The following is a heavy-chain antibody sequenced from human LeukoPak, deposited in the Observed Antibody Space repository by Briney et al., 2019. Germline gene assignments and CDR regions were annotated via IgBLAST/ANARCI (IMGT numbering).Heavy chain of an antibody. Sequence: GRSLRLSCAASGFTFSKYWMSWVRQAPGKRLEWVANINHDGSETYYVDSVKGRFTISRDNAKNSLFLQMISLRAEDTAVYYCAREGIYGSSSPPGYWGQGTLVTVSS. J-gene: IGHJ4*02. D-gene: IGHD6-6*01. CDR3: AREGIYGSSSPPGY. V-gene: IGHV3-7*01. CDR2: INHDGSET. CDR1: GFTFSKYW.